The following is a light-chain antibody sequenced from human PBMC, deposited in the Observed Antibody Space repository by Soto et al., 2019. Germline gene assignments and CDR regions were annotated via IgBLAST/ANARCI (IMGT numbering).Light chain of an antibody. V-gene: IGKV3-20*01. CDR2: GAS. CDR1: QSVSSSY. Sequence: EIVLTQSPGTLSLSPGERATLSCRASQSVSSSYLAWYQQKPGQAPRLLIYGASSRATGIPDRFSGSGSGTDFTLTISRLEPEDFEVYYCQQYGSSPRYTFGQVNKLEIK. CDR3: QQYGSSPRYT. J-gene: IGKJ2*01.